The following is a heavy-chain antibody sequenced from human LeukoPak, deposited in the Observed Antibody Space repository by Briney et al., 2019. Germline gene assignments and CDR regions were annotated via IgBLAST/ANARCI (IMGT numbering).Heavy chain of an antibody. V-gene: IGHV3-74*01. J-gene: IGHJ4*02. CDR3: ARSLVGASDY. CDR2: IDSDGSTT. D-gene: IGHD1-26*01. CDR1: GFTFSTYW. Sequence: GGSLRPSCAASGFTFSTYWMHWVRQAPGKGLVWVARIDSDGSTTSYADSVKGRFTVSRDNAKDTLYLQMNSLRAEDTAVYYCARSLVGASDYWGQGTLVTVSS.